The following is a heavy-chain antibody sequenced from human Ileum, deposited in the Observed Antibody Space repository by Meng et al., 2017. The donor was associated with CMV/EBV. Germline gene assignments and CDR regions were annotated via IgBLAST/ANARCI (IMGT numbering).Heavy chain of an antibody. CDR2: INKSGTT. Sequence: SETLSLTCSVSGASISRNYWSWIRQSAGKGLEWIGYINKSGTTDYNPSLKSRVTISIDTSKNQFSLTLYSVTAADTAVYFCARVSAARPFSPPSIQFYGVDVWGQGTTVTVSS. CDR3: ARVSAARPFSPPSIQFYGVDV. CDR1: GASISRNY. J-gene: IGHJ6*02. D-gene: IGHD6-6*01. V-gene: IGHV4-59*01.